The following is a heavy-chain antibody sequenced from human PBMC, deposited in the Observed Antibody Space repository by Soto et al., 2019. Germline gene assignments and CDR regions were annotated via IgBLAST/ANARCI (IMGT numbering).Heavy chain of an antibody. D-gene: IGHD2-21*02. V-gene: IGHV4-59*01. J-gene: IGHJ6*02. CDR1: GGSISSNF. Sequence: QVQLQESGPGLVKPSETLSLTCTVSGGSISSNFWSWIRQPPRKGLERIGHFYYTGSTNHNASLKSRVTISVDTSKNQFSLKLSSVTAADTAVYYCARLQRTVTAYYYYYDMDVWGQGTTVTVSS. CDR2: FYYTGST. CDR3: ARLQRTVTAYYYYYDMDV.